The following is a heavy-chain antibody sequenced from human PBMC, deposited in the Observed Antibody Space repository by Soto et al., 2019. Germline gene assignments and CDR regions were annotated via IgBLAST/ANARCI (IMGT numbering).Heavy chain of an antibody. Sequence: EVQLLESGGGLVQPGGSLRLSCVASGFTFSSYAMSWVRQAPGKGLEWVSAISGSGGSTYYADSVKGRFTISRDNSKNTLYLQMNSLRAEDTAVYYCAKDVHSSSLFDYWGQGTLVTVSS. CDR1: GFTFSSYA. CDR2: ISGSGGST. CDR3: AKDVHSSSLFDY. J-gene: IGHJ4*02. V-gene: IGHV3-23*01. D-gene: IGHD6-13*01.